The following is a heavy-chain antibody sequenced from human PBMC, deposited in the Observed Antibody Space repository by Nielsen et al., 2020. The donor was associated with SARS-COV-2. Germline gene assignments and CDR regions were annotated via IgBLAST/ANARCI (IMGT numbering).Heavy chain of an antibody. CDR3: SRRYSSGWYVFFDY. V-gene: IGHV4-34*01. CDR1: GGSFSGYY. J-gene: IGHJ4*02. Sequence: GSLRLSCAVYGGSFSGYYWSRIRQPPGKGLEWIGEINHSGSTNYNPSLKSRVTISVDTSKNQFSLKLSSVTAADTAVYYCSRRYSSGWYVFFDYGGQGTLVTVSS. D-gene: IGHD6-19*01. CDR2: INHSGST.